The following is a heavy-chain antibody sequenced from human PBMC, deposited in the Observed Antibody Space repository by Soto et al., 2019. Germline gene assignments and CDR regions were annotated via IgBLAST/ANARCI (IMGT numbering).Heavy chain of an antibody. CDR1: GFTFDDYA. V-gene: IGHV3-9*01. Sequence: PGGSLRLSCAASGFTFDDYAMHWVRQAPGKGLEWVSGISWNSGSIGYADSVKGRFTTSRDNAKNSLYLQMNSLRAEDTALYYCAKDKSSDYYYYMDVWGKGTTVTVSS. CDR3: AKDKSSDYYYYMDV. CDR2: ISWNSGSI. J-gene: IGHJ6*03. D-gene: IGHD6-6*01.